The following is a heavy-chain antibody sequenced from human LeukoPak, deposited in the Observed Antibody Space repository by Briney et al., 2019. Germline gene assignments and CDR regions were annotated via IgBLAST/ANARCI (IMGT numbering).Heavy chain of an antibody. Sequence: ASVKVSCKASGYTFTSYGISWVRQAPGQGLEWMGWISAYNGNTNYAQKLQGRVTMTTDTSTSTAYMELSSLRSEDTAVYYCASQYSTLGYNWFDPWGQGTLVTVSS. CDR2: ISAYNGNT. V-gene: IGHV1-18*01. D-gene: IGHD6-6*01. CDR1: GYTFTSYG. J-gene: IGHJ5*02. CDR3: ASQYSTLGYNWFDP.